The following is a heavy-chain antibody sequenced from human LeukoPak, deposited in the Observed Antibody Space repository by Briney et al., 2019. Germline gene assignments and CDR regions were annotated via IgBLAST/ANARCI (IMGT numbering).Heavy chain of an antibody. J-gene: IGHJ6*02. CDR1: GGTFSSYA. CDR2: IIPIFGTA. V-gene: IGHV1-69*01. CDR3: ASSGSAQGYYYGMDV. D-gene: IGHD3-10*01. Sequence: SVKVSCKASGGTFSSYAISWVRQAPGQGLEWMGGIIPIFGTANYAQKFQGRVTITADESTSTAYMELSSLRSEDTAVYYCASSGSAQGYYYGMDVWGQGTTVTVSS.